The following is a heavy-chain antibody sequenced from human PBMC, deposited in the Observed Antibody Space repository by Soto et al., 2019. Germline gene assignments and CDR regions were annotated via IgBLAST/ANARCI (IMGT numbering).Heavy chain of an antibody. D-gene: IGHD3-22*01. J-gene: IGHJ4*02. V-gene: IGHV1-18*01. CDR3: ARDLGGGLNYYDSSGYYTDFDY. CDR2: ISAYNGNT. CDR1: GYTFTSYG. Sequence: GASVKVSCKASGYTFTSYGISWVRQAPGQGLEWMGWISAYNGNTNYAQKLQGRVTMTTDTSTSTAYMELRSLRSDDTAVYYCARDLGGGLNYYDSSGYYTDFDYWGQGTLVTVSS.